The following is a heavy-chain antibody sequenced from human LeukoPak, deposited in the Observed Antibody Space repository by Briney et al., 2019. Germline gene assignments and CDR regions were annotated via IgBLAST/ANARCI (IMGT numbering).Heavy chain of an antibody. J-gene: IGHJ4*02. CDR1: GFTFSSYA. D-gene: IGHD3-9*01. CDR3: ARGPVRYFVWLEEWNS. CDR2: ITFDGTNK. Sequence: PGGSLRLSCAASGFTFSSYAMHWVRQAPGKGLEWVAVITFDGTNKYYADSVKGRFTISRDNSNNTLYLQMNSLRAEDTAVYYCARGPVRYFVWLEEWNSWGQGTLVTVSS. V-gene: IGHV3-30*04.